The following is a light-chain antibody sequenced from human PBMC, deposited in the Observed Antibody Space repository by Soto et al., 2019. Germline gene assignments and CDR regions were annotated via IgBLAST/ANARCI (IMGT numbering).Light chain of an antibody. J-gene: IGKJ1*01. Sequence: EIVMTQSPATLSVSPGERATLSCRASQSGSTNLAWYQQKPGQAPRLLIHGASTRATGIPARFSGSGSGTVFTLTISSLQSEDFAVYSCQQYNNWPRTFGQGTKVEIK. CDR3: QQYNNWPRT. CDR1: QSGSTN. V-gene: IGKV3-15*01. CDR2: GAS.